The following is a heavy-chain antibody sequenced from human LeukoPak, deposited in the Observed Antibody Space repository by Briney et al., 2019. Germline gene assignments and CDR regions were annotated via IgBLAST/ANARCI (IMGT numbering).Heavy chain of an antibody. V-gene: IGHV3-7*01. CDR1: GFTFSSYW. CDR2: IKQDGSEK. Sequence: PEGSLRLSCAASGFTFSSYWMSWVRQAPGKGLEWVANIKQDGSEKYYVDSVKGRVTISRDNAKNSLYLQMNSLRAEDTAVYYCARHRYGDYVGYWGQGTLVTVSS. CDR3: ARHRYGDYVGY. J-gene: IGHJ4*02. D-gene: IGHD4-17*01.